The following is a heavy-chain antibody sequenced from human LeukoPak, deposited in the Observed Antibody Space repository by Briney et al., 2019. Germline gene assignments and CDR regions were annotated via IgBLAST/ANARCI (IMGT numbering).Heavy chain of an antibody. CDR2: ISYDGSNK. CDR3: AKVSIAAAGAYYFDY. CDR1: GFTFSSYG. D-gene: IGHD6-13*01. J-gene: IGHJ4*02. V-gene: IGHV3-30*18. Sequence: GGSLRFSCAASGFTFSSYGMHWVRQAPGKGLEWVAVISYDGSNKYYADSVKGRFTISRDNSKNTLYLQMNSLRAEDTAVYYCAKVSIAAAGAYYFDYWGQGTLVTVSS.